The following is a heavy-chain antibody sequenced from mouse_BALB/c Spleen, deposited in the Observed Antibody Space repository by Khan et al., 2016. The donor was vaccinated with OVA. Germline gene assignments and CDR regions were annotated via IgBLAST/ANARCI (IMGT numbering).Heavy chain of an antibody. J-gene: IGHJ3*01. D-gene: IGHD1-3*01. Sequence: QVQLKESGAELVRPGVSVKISCKGSAYTFTDYAMHWVKQSHAKSLEWIGVISSYYGDATYNQKFKGKATMTVDNSSSTAYMEIDRMTSEDSAIYYCARGSGKSRFAYWGQGTLVSVSA. CDR1: AYTFTDYA. CDR2: ISSYYGDA. CDR3: ARGSGKSRFAY. V-gene: IGHV1S137*01.